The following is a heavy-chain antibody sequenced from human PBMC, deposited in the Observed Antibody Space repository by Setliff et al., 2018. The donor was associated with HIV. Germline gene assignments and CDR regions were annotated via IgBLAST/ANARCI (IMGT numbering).Heavy chain of an antibody. CDR1: GPSFSCYY. CDR2: INHSGTT. J-gene: IGHJ4*02. D-gene: IGHD3-10*01. V-gene: IGHV4-34*01. Sequence: PSETLSLTCAVYGPSFSCYYWNWIRQSPGKSLEWIGEINHSGTTNYSPSFKSRLNISVDVSKNQFSLRLTPLSAADTAAYFCAAKPMIRGRPFAFWGQATLVTVSS. CDR3: AAKPMIRGRPFAF.